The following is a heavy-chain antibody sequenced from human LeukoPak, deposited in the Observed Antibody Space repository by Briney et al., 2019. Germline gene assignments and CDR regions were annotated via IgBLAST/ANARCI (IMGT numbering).Heavy chain of an antibody. CDR2: IYYSGST. Sequence: SETLSLTCTVSGGSISSSSYYWGWIRQPPGKGLEWIGSIYYSGSTYYNPSLKSRVTISVDTSKNQFSLKLSSVTAADTAVYYCARGMWELQGPNYYYYYMDVWGKGTTVTVSS. CDR1: GGSISSSSYY. D-gene: IGHD1-26*01. V-gene: IGHV4-39*07. J-gene: IGHJ6*03. CDR3: ARGMWELQGPNYYYYYMDV.